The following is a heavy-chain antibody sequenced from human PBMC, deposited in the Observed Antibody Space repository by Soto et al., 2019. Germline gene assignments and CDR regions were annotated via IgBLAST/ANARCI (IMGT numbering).Heavy chain of an antibody. J-gene: IGHJ5*02. CDR1: GYTFTSYA. CDR2: INPSGGST. CDR3: ARAAFGVARRTKNWFDP. D-gene: IGHD3-3*01. V-gene: IGHV1-46*01. Sequence: ASVKVSCKASGYTFTSYAMHWVRQAPGQRLEWMGIINPSGGSTSYAQKFQGRVTMTRDTSTSTVYMELSSLRSEDTAVYYCARAAFGVARRTKNWFDPWGQGTLVTVSS.